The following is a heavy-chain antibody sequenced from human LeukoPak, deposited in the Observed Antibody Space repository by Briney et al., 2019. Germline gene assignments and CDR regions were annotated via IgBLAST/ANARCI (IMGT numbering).Heavy chain of an antibody. CDR1: GYTFTDYY. V-gene: IGHV1-2*02. CDR2: INPDSGFT. D-gene: IGHD3-16*01. J-gene: IGHJ4*02. Sequence: GASVKVSCKASGYTFTDYYMHWVRHAPGQGLELMGWINPDSGFTNYAQEFKGRVTMTRDTSISTAYLEVRSLTSDDTAVYYCAPTAEAYTSWWKVWGQGTLVTVSS. CDR3: APTAEAYTSWWKV.